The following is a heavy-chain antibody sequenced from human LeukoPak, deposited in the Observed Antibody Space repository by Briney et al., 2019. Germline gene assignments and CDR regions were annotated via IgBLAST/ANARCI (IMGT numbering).Heavy chain of an antibody. CDR2: IREDGSEK. CDR3: ARDYTGGWNDY. Sequence: GGSLRLSCAAAGFTFSRHWMSWVRQAKGKGLECVAKIREDGSEKHYVDSVKGRFTISRDNAKNSLYLQMTSLRAEDTAVYYCARDYTGGWNDYWGQGALVTVSS. V-gene: IGHV3-7*01. CDR1: GFTFSRHW. D-gene: IGHD7-27*01. J-gene: IGHJ4*02.